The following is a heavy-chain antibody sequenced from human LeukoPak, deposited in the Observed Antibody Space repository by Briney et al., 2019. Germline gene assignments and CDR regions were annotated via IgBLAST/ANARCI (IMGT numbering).Heavy chain of an antibody. Sequence: SQTLSLTCTVSGGSINTDSYYWGWIRQPAGKGLEWIGRAYSRGGTNYNPSLESRVTISLDTSRNQFSLTLNSVTAADTAVYYCVRVERERLIFDSWGQGTLVTVSS. CDR1: GGSINTDSYY. D-gene: IGHD1-26*01. V-gene: IGHV4-61*02. CDR3: VRVERERLIFDS. CDR2: AYSRGGT. J-gene: IGHJ4*02.